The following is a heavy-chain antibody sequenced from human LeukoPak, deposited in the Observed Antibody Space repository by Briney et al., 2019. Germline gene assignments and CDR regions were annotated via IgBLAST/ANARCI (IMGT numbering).Heavy chain of an antibody. Sequence: GGPVRRSCAACIFTLCAFAMHGLRQARGRGLEGGSIIKKDGSNTYYADSVNARFTNTRDNSKDSLYLQMNNLRTEDSALYYSATWAFYHNLDVWGQGITVIVSS. CDR1: IFTLCAFA. D-gene: IGHD1-14*01. J-gene: IGHJ6*02. CDR2: IKKDGSNT. V-gene: IGHV3-43*02. CDR3: ATWAFYHNLDV.